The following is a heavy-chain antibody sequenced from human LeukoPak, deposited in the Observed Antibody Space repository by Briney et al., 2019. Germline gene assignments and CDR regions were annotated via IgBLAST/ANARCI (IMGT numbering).Heavy chain of an antibody. CDR3: ARSEYCGAGCYSFNHAEYFLH. Sequence: GGSLRLSCAASGFTLSRYWMSWVRQAPGKGLEWVANIKQDGSEKYYVDSVRGRLASSRDNAKNSLYLQLNSLRAEDTAVYYCARSEYCGAGCYSFNHAEYFLHWGQGTLVTVSS. J-gene: IGHJ1*01. CDR1: GFTLSRYW. D-gene: IGHD2-21*02. V-gene: IGHV3-7*04. CDR2: IKQDGSEK.